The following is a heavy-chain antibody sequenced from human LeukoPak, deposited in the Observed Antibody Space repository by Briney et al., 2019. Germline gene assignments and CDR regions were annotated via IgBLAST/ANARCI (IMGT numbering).Heavy chain of an antibody. CDR2: IYHSGST. Sequence: SETLSLTCTVSGYSISSGYYWGWIRQPPGEGLEWIGSIYHSGSTYYNPSLKSRVTISVDTSKNQYSLKLSSVTAADTAVYYCARVLYQLQVQINAFDIWGQGTMVTVSS. D-gene: IGHD6-6*01. V-gene: IGHV4-38-2*02. CDR1: GYSISSGYY. J-gene: IGHJ3*02. CDR3: ARVLYQLQVQINAFDI.